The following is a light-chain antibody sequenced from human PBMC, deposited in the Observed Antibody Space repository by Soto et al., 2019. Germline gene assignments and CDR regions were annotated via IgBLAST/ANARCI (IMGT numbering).Light chain of an antibody. CDR1: QNIRSD. CDR2: SAS. CDR3: QQYHDWLT. V-gene: IGKV3-15*01. J-gene: IGKJ4*01. Sequence: EIVTTQSPAAVSLSPGERAVLSCWASQNIRSDVAWYQQKPGQSPRLLIHSASTRAAGIPARFSGSGSKTEFTLTISSLQSEDIAVYYCQQYHDWLTFGGGTKVEIK.